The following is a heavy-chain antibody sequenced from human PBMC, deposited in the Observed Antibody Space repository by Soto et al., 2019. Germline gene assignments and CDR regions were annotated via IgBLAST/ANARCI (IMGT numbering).Heavy chain of an antibody. J-gene: IGHJ6*03. V-gene: IGHV4-39*01. D-gene: IGHD3-9*01. Sequence: SETLSLTCTVSGGSISSSSYYWGWIRQPPGKGLEWIGSIYYSGSTYYNPSLKSRVTISVNTSKNQFSLKLSSVTAADTAVYYCARLNYDILTGYYSSAYYYMDVWGKGTTVTVSS. CDR3: ARLNYDILTGYYSSAYYYMDV. CDR1: GGSISSSSYY. CDR2: IYYSGST.